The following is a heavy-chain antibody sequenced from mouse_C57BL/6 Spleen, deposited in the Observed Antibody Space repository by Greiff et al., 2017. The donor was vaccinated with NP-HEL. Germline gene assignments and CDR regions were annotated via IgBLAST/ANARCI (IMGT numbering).Heavy chain of an antibody. Sequence: EVPLKQSGPELVKPGASVKISCKASGYTFTDYYMNWVKQSHGKSLEWIGDINPNNGGTSYNQKFKGKATLTVYKSSSTAYMELRSLTSEDSAGYYCARREGNLFAYWGQGTLVTVSA. D-gene: IGHD2-1*01. V-gene: IGHV1-26*01. CDR3: ARREGNLFAY. J-gene: IGHJ3*01. CDR1: GYTFTDYY. CDR2: INPNNGGT.